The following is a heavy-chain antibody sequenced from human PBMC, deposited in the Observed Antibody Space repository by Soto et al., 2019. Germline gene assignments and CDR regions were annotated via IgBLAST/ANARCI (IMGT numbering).Heavy chain of an antibody. CDR2: IRSKAYSATT. CDR1: GFTFGAYA. CDR3: TRPRYNWNYGAFDI. Sequence: GGSLRLSCTASGFTFGAYAMSWVRQAPGKGLEWVGFIRSKAYSATTEYAASVKGRFTITRDDSKSIAYLQVNSLKTEDTAVYYCTRPRYNWNYGAFDIWGQGTMVTV. J-gene: IGHJ3*02. D-gene: IGHD1-7*01. V-gene: IGHV3-49*04.